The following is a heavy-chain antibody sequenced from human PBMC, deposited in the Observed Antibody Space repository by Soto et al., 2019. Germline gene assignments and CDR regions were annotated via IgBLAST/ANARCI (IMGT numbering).Heavy chain of an antibody. Sequence: GGSLRVSCTASGFTFSSYWMSWVRQAPGKGLGWVANIKEDGSGKYYVDSVKGRFSISRDNARDSLYLQMNSLRVEDTAVYYFLRVVRFGGYRRQGALVPASS. V-gene: IGHV3-7*03. J-gene: IGHJ4*02. CDR2: IKEDGSGK. CDR1: GFTFSSYW. D-gene: IGHD3-10*01. CDR3: LRVVRFGGY.